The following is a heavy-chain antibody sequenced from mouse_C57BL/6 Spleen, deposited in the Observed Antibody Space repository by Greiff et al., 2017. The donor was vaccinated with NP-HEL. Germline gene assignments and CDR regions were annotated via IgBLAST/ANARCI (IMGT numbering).Heavy chain of an antibody. CDR3: ARGYGNYEGYAMDY. V-gene: IGHV5-4*01. D-gene: IGHD2-1*01. CDR1: GFTFSSYA. J-gene: IGHJ4*01. CDR2: ISDGGSYT. Sequence: EVQRVESGGGLVKPGGSLKLSCAASGFTFSSYAMSWVRQTPEKRLEWVATISDGGSYTYYPDNVKGRFTISRDNAKNNLYLQMSHLKSEDIAMYYCARGYGNYEGYAMDYWGQGTSVTVSS.